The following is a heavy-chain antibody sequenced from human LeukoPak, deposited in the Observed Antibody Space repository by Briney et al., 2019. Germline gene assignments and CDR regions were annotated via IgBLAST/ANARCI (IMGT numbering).Heavy chain of an antibody. CDR3: ARNGYYYDSSGYSAVDY. CDR2: INPNSGGT. CDR1: GYTFTGYY. J-gene: IGHJ4*02. Sequence: ASVEVSCKASGYTFTGYYMHWVRQAPGQGLEWMGRINPNSGGTNYAQKFQGRVTMTRDTSISTAYMELSRLRSDDTAVYYCARNGYYYDSSGYSAVDYWGQGTLVTVSS. V-gene: IGHV1-2*06. D-gene: IGHD3-22*01.